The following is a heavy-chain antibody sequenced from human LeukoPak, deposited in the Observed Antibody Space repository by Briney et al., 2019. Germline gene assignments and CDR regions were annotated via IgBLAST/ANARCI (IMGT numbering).Heavy chain of an antibody. Sequence: GGTLRLSCTTSGFNFSIYPMTWVRQAPGKGLEGVSAISGSGGSTYYADSVMGRFTISRANSKNPPYLQLNSLGVEDRAVYYCAKGTFDWSFPLYFDSWGQGILVTVSS. CDR3: AKGTFDWSFPLYFDS. J-gene: IGHJ4*02. V-gene: IGHV3-23*01. CDR1: GFNFSIYP. D-gene: IGHD3-9*01. CDR2: ISGSGGST.